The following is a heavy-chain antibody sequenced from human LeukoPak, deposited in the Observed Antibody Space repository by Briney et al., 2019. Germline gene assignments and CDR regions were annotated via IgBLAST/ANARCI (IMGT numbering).Heavy chain of an antibody. J-gene: IGHJ4*02. CDR3: ARVPISTTARGYFDY. Sequence: PSETLSLTCTVSGGSISSYYWSWIRQPPGKGLEWIGYIYYSGSTNYNPSLKSRVTISVDTSKNQFSLKLSSVTAADTAVYYCARVPISTTARGYFDYWGQGTLVTVSS. V-gene: IGHV4-59*01. CDR1: GGSISSYY. CDR2: IYYSGST. D-gene: IGHD4-17*01.